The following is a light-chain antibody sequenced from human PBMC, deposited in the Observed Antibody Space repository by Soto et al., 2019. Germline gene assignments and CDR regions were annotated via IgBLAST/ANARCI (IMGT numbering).Light chain of an antibody. CDR2: DAS. J-gene: IGKJ1*01. CDR3: QQRSGWPRT. Sequence: EIVFTQSXXTXXXXPXXXAXXSFXTSQRVSNYLAWYQQKPGQAPRLLMYDASNRATGIPARFSGSGSGTDFTLTISSLEPEDFALYYCQQRSGWPRTFGQGTKVDIK. CDR1: QRVSNY. V-gene: IGKV3-11*01.